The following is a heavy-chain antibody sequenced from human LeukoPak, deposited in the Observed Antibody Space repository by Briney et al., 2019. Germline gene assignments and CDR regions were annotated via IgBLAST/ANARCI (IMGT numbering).Heavy chain of an antibody. Sequence: GGSLRLSCAASGFTFSSYAMSWVRQAPGKGLEWVSAISGSGGSTYYADSVKGRFTISRDNSKNTLYLQMNSLRAEDTAVYYCASHYDFWSGYIGIDYWGQGTLVTVSS. D-gene: IGHD3-3*01. CDR1: GFTFSSYA. V-gene: IGHV3-23*01. J-gene: IGHJ4*02. CDR2: ISGSGGST. CDR3: ASHYDFWSGYIGIDY.